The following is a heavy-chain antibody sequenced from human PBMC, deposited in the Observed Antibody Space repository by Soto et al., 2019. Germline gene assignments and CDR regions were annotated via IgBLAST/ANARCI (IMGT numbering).Heavy chain of an antibody. CDR2: IYYNGNT. V-gene: IGHV4-59*08. J-gene: IGHJ4*02. CDR1: RGSIITYY. Sequence: SETLSLTCTVSRGSIITYYWSWILQPPGKGLECIGYIYYNGNTNYNPSLKSRVTISVDTSKNQFTLNLNSVTAADTAVYYCARHATRSYDYWGQGTLVTVSS. CDR3: ARHATRSYDY.